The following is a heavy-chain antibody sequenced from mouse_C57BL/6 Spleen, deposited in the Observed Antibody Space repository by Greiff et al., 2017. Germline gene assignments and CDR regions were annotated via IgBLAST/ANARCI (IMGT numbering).Heavy chain of an antibody. CDR1: GYTFTSYG. CDR3: ASPAFAY. Sequence: VQVVESGAELARPGASVKLSCKASGYTFTSYGISWVKQRTGQGLEWIGEIYPSSGNTYYNEKFKGKATLTADKSSSTAYMELRSLTSEDSAVYFCASPAFAYWGQGTLVTV. CDR2: IYPSSGNT. V-gene: IGHV1-81*01. J-gene: IGHJ3*01.